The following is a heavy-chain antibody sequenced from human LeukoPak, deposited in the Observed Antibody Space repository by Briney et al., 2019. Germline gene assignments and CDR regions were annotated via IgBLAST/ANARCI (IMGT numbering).Heavy chain of an antibody. V-gene: IGHV1-69*13. D-gene: IGHD5-18*01. CDR2: IIPMFGTA. J-gene: IGHJ4*02. CDR3: ARLGRGHSYSDFDY. CDR1: GYTFTSFG. Sequence: SVKVSCKASGYTFTSFGISWVRQAPGQGLEWMGGIIPMFGTANYAQKFQGRVTVIADESTSTAYMELSSPRSEDTAVYYCARLGRGHSYSDFDYWGQGTLVTVSS.